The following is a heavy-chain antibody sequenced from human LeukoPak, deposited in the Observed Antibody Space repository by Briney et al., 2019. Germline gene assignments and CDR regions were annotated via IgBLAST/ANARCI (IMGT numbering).Heavy chain of an antibody. CDR1: GFTFSSYE. CDR3: ASSRKNVPDY. J-gene: IGHJ4*02. V-gene: IGHV3-48*03. CDR2: ISSSGSTI. Sequence: GESLRLSCAASGFTFSSYEMNWVRQAPGKGLEWVSYISSSGSTIYYADSVKGRFTISRDNAKNSLYLQMNSQRAEDTAVYYCASSRKNVPDYWGQGTLVTVSS. D-gene: IGHD2-2*01.